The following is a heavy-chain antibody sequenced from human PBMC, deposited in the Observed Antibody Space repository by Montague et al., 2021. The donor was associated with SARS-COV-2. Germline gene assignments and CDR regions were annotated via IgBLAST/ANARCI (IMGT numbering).Heavy chain of an antibody. D-gene: IGHD3-10*01. CDR2: IYYSGST. J-gene: IGHJ4*02. CDR1: GGSISSSSDY. CDR3: ARRGWVGELL. Sequence: SETLSLTCSVSGGSISSSSDYWGWIRQHPGKGLEWIGNIYYSGSTYYNSSLKSRVTISVDTSTNQFSLKLSSVTAADTAVCYCARRGWVGELLWGQGTLVTVSS. V-gene: IGHV4-39*01.